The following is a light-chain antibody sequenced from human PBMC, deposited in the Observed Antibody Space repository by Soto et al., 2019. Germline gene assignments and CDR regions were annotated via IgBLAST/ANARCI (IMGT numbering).Light chain of an antibody. J-gene: IGKJ4*01. CDR3: QQYKSYSGT. Sequence: DIQMTQSPSTLSASVGDRVTITCRASQSISSWLAWYQQKPGKAPKLLIYDASSLESGVPSRFSGSGSGTEVTLTISSLQSDDFATYYCQQYKSYSGTFGGGTKVEIK. V-gene: IGKV1-5*01. CDR1: QSISSW. CDR2: DAS.